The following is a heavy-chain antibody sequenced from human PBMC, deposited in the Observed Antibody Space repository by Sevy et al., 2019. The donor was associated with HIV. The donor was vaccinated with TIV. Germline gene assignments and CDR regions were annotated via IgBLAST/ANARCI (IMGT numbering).Heavy chain of an antibody. CDR2: MNPNSGNT. D-gene: IGHD6-6*01. CDR3: ARGNEYSSSSDYYYYGMDV. V-gene: IGHV1-8*01. J-gene: IGHJ6*02. CDR1: GYTFTSYD. Sequence: ASVKFSCKASGYTFTSYDINWVRQATGQGLEWMGWMNPNSGNTGYAQKFEGRVTMTRNTSISTAYMELSSLRSEDTAVYYCARGNEYSSSSDYYYYGMDVWAQGTTVTVSS.